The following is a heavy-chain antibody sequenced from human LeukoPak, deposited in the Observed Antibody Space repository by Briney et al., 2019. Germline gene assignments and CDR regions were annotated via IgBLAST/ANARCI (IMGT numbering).Heavy chain of an antibody. D-gene: IGHD2-2*01. CDR2: ISSSGSTI. J-gene: IGHJ6*02. Sequence: GGALRLSCAACGFTFSYYYMSWIRQARGKGVDWVSYISSSGSTISYAGSVKGRCTISRDNAKNSLYLQMNSLRAEDTAMYYCARDGAVCLYYFYAMGVWGQGTTVTVSS. V-gene: IGHV3-11*01. CDR3: ARDGAVCLYYFYAMGV. CDR1: GFTFSYYY.